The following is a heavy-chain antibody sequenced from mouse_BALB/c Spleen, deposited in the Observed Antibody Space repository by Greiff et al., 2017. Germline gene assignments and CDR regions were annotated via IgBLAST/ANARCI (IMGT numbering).Heavy chain of an antibody. J-gene: IGHJ4*01. CDR2: IWSDGST. D-gene: IGHD2-1*01. CDR1: GFSLTSYG. CDR3: ARHNYYGNAMDY. Sequence: QVQLKESGPDLVAPSQSLSITCTVSGFSLTSYGVHWVRQPPGKGLEWLVVIWSDGSTTYNSALKSRLSISKDNSKSQVFLKMNSLQTDDTAMYYCARHNYYGNAMDYWGQGTSVTVSS. V-gene: IGHV2-6-2*01.